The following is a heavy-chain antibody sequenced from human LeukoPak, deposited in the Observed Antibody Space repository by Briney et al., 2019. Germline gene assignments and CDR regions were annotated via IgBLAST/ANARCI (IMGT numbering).Heavy chain of an antibody. J-gene: IGHJ5*02. V-gene: IGHV1-46*01. CDR1: GYTFTSYY. CDR2: INPSGGST. D-gene: IGHD2-21*02. CDR3: ARAHFGQLGVVTASRLNWFDP. Sequence: ASVKVSCKASGYTFTSYYMHWVRQAPGQGLEWMGIINPSGGSTSYAQKFQGRVTMTRDTSTSTVYMELSGLRSEDTAVYYCARAHFGQLGVVTASRLNWFDPWGQGTLVTVSS.